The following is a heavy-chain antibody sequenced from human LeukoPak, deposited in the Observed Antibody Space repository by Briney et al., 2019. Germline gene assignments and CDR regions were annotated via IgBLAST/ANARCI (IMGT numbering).Heavy chain of an antibody. CDR1: GFIFSTFV. CDR2: ISGSGDRT. V-gene: IGHV3-23*01. Sequence: GGSLRLSCEASGFIFSTFVMNWVRQAPGRGLEWVSGISGSGDRTYYVDSVQGRFTISRDNSNNKLYLQMNSLRVEDTAVYFCVKDKDNLWGSPYFFDNWGQGTLVTVSS. J-gene: IGHJ4*02. D-gene: IGHD3-16*01. CDR3: VKDKDNLWGSPYFFDN.